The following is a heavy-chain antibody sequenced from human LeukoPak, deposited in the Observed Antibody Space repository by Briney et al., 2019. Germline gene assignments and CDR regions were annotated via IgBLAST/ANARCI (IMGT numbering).Heavy chain of an antibody. CDR2: ISAYNGNT. CDR3: ARDKVHCSGGSCYAKYYFDY. D-gene: IGHD2-15*01. Sequence: ASVKVSCKASGYTFTSYGISWVRQAPGQGLEWMGWISAYNGNTNYAQKLQGRVTMTTDTSTSTAYMELRSLRSDDTAVYYCARDKVHCSGGSCYAKYYFDYRGQGTLVTVSS. CDR1: GYTFTSYG. J-gene: IGHJ4*02. V-gene: IGHV1-18*04.